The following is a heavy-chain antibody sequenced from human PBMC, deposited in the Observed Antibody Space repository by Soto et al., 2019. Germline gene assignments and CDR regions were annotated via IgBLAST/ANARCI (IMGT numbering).Heavy chain of an antibody. Sequence: SETLSLTCTVSGGSISSGGYYWSWIRQHPGKGLEWIGYIYYSGSTYYNPSLKSRVTISVDTSKNQFSLKLSSVTAADTAVYYCARGNFYSGSYYGSTRYYFDYWGQGTLVTVSS. D-gene: IGHD1-26*01. CDR3: ARGNFYSGSYYGSTRYYFDY. J-gene: IGHJ4*02. CDR1: GGSISSGGYY. CDR2: IYYSGST. V-gene: IGHV4-31*03.